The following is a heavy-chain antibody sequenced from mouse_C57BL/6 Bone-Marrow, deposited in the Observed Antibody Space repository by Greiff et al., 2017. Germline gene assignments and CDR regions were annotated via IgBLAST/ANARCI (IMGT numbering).Heavy chain of an antibody. V-gene: IGHV1-69*01. Sequence: VQLQESGPELVKPGASVKLSCKASGYTFTSYWMHWVKQRPGQGLEWIGEIDPSDSYTNYNQKFKGKSTLTVDKSSSTAYMQLSSLTSEDSAVYYCARGGGTGAMDYWGQGTSVTVSS. D-gene: IGHD4-1*01. J-gene: IGHJ4*01. CDR2: IDPSDSYT. CDR1: GYTFTSYW. CDR3: ARGGGTGAMDY.